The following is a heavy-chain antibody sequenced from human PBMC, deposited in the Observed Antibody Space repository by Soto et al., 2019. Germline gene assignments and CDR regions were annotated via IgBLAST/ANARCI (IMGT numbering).Heavy chain of an antibody. D-gene: IGHD6-6*01. CDR1: GFTFSSYW. V-gene: IGHV3-74*01. CDR2: INGDGGTT. CDR3: ARVGGSSWH. Sequence: EVQLVESGGALVQPGGSLRLSCAASGFTFSSYWMHWVRQAPGKGLVWVSRINGDGGTTNYADSVKGRFTISRDNAKNTLFLQMNSLRVEDAAVYYCARVGGSSWHWGQGTLVTVSS. J-gene: IGHJ4*02.